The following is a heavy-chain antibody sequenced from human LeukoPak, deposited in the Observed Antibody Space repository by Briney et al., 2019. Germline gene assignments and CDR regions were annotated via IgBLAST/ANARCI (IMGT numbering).Heavy chain of an antibody. CDR1: GGSISSGNYF. J-gene: IGHJ4*02. Sequence: SETLSLTCTVSGGSISSGNYFWSWIRQPAGKGLEWIGRIYTSGSTNYNPSLKSRVTISVDTSKNQFSLKLSSVTAADTAVYYCARGAATDPFDYWGQGTLVTVSS. CDR3: ARGAATDPFDY. D-gene: IGHD1-26*01. CDR2: IYTSGST. V-gene: IGHV4-61*02.